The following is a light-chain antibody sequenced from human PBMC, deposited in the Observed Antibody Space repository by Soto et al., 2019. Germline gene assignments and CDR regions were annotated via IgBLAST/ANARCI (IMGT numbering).Light chain of an antibody. V-gene: IGLV2-14*03. CDR1: SSDVGALNY. CDR2: AVT. Sequence: QCVLTHSASVSGSSGQSITISCTGTSSDVGALNYVSWYQQHPGKAPKLMISAVTNRPSGVSNRFSGSKSGNTASLTISGLQAEDEADYYCSSYTNDKSYVFGTGTKVTVL. CDR3: SSYTNDKSYV. J-gene: IGLJ1*01.